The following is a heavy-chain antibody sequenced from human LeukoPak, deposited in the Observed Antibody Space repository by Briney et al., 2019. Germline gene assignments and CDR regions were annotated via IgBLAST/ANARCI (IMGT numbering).Heavy chain of an antibody. Sequence: SVTVSFTGSGGTFSNYGISWVRQAPGQGLEWMGGIVPIFGTSNYAQKVQGRGRITADEDTNTDNMELSSLTSEDTAVYYCARLSGSLEPHFDYWGQGTLVTVSS. CDR1: GGTFSNYG. CDR3: ARLSGSLEPHFDY. J-gene: IGHJ4*02. CDR2: IVPIFGTS. V-gene: IGHV1-69*13. D-gene: IGHD5-12*01.